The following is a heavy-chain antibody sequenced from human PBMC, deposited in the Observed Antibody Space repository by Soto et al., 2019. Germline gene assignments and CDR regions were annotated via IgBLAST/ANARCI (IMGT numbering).Heavy chain of an antibody. CDR1: GFTFSSYV. J-gene: IGHJ4*02. V-gene: IGHV3-23*01. D-gene: IGHD6-13*01. CDR3: AKLGYSSSWYLRPFDY. Sequence: EVQLLESGGGLVQPGGSLRLSCAASGFTFSSYVMSWVRQAPGKGLEWVSAISGSGGSTYYADSVKGRFTISRDNSKNTLYLQMNSLRAEDTAVYYCAKLGYSSSWYLRPFDYWGQGTLVTVSS. CDR2: ISGSGGST.